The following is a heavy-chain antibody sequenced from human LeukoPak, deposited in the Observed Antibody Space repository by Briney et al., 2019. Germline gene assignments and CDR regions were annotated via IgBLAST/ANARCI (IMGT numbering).Heavy chain of an antibody. Sequence: SGEVSGKAAGATFSSYAISWVRQSPGQGLEWMGGSIPIFGTANYAQKFQGRVTITADESTSTAYMQLSSLRSEDTAVYYCASGPSRCSSTSCYARLGYFQHWGQGTLVTVSS. D-gene: IGHD2-2*01. V-gene: IGHV1-69*13. J-gene: IGHJ1*01. CDR1: GATFSSYA. CDR3: ASGPSRCSSTSCYARLGYFQH. CDR2: SIPIFGTA.